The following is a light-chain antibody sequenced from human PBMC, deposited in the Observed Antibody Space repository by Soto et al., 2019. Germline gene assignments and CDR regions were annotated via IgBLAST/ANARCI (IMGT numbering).Light chain of an antibody. CDR2: GNS. CDR3: QSYDSSLSGYV. V-gene: IGLV1-40*01. Sequence: QSVLTQPPSVSGAPGQRVTISCTGSSSNIGAPYDVHWYQQLPGTAPKLLINGNSYRPSGVPDRFSGSKSGTSASLAITGLQAEDEADYYCQSYDSSLSGYVFGTGTKVTVL. J-gene: IGLJ1*01. CDR1: SSNIGAPYD.